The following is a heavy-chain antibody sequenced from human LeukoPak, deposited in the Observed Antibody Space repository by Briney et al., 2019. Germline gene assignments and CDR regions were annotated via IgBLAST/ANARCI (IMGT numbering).Heavy chain of an antibody. CDR1: GGSFSGYY. V-gene: IGHV4-59*10. CDR3: AREDAHDAFDV. Sequence: PSETLSLTCAVYGGSFSGYYWSWIRQPAGKGLEWIGRIYISGSTNYKPSLKSRVTMSVDTSKKQFSLKLSSVTAADTAVYYCAREDAHDAFDVWGQGALVTVSS. J-gene: IGHJ3*01. CDR2: IYISGST.